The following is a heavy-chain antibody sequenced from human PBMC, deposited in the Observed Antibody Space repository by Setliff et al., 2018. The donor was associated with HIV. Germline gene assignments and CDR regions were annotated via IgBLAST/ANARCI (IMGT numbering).Heavy chain of an antibody. CDR2: INTNTGNP. J-gene: IGHJ3*02. CDR3: ARTGAGAILGNAFDM. CDR1: GYTFSSNA. V-gene: IGHV7-4-1*02. D-gene: IGHD6-25*01. Sequence: ASVKVSCKASGYTFSSNALNWVRQAPGQGLEWMGWINTNTGNPTYAQGFTGRFVFSLDTSVSTAYLQISSLEAEDTALYYCARTGAGAILGNAFDMWGQGTMVT.